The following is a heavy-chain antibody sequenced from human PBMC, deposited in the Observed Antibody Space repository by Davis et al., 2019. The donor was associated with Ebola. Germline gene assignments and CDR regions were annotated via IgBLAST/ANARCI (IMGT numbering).Heavy chain of an antibody. J-gene: IGHJ4*02. CDR3: AKAGRISWYDY. D-gene: IGHD6-13*01. CDR2: ISYDGSNK. V-gene: IGHV3-30*18. CDR1: GFTFSSYG. Sequence: GESLKISCAASGFTFSSYGMHWVRQAPGKGLEWVAVISYDGSNKYYADSVKGRFTVSRDNSKNTLYLQMNSLRAEDTAVYYCAKAGRISWYDYWSQGTLVTVSS.